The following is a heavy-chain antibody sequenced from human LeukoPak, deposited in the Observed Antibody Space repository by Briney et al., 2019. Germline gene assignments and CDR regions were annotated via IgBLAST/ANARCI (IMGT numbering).Heavy chain of an antibody. CDR2: IYYSGST. CDR1: GGSISSHY. V-gene: IGHV4-59*11. CDR3: ARDVYGGNSL. J-gene: IGHJ4*02. D-gene: IGHD4-23*01. Sequence: SETLSLTCTVSGGSISSHYWSWIRQPPGKGLEWIGYIYYSGSTNYNPSLKSRVTISVGTSKNQFSLKLSSVTAADTAVYYCARDVYGGNSLWGQGTLVTVSS.